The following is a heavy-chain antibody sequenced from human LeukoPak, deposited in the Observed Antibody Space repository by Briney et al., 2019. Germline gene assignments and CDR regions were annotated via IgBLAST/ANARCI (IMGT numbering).Heavy chain of an antibody. CDR2: INPSGGST. Sequence: GASVKVSCKASGYTFTSYYMHWVRQAPGQGLEWMGIINPSGGSTSYAQKFQGRVTMTRDMSTSTVYMELSSLRSEDTAVYYCARDGCLPRIAVAGFSIYWGQETLVTVSS. J-gene: IGHJ4*02. CDR3: ARDGCLPRIAVAGFSIY. CDR1: GYTFTSYY. D-gene: IGHD6-19*01. V-gene: IGHV1-46*01.